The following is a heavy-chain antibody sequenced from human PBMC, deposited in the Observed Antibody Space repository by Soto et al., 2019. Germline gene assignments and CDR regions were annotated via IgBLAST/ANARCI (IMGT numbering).Heavy chain of an antibody. CDR1: GGSFSGYY. J-gene: IGHJ6*02. CDR2: IHHSGST. Sequence: SETLSLTCAVYGGSFSGYYWNWIRQPPGKGLEWIGYIHHSGSTLYNPSLKSRVTISVDTSKNQFSLHLTSVTAADTAVYFCAREDDGGDSLDVWGQGTTVTVSS. V-gene: IGHV4-34*09. D-gene: IGHD2-21*02. CDR3: AREDDGGDSLDV.